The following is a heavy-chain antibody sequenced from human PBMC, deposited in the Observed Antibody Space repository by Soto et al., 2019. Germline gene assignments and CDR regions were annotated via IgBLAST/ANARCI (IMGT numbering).Heavy chain of an antibody. CDR2: INGGSGNT. V-gene: IGHV1-3*01. J-gene: IGHJ4*02. D-gene: IGHD3-10*01. CDR1: GFTFTSYA. CDR3: ARVPPWGNSAGDYYIQHYDS. Sequence: GASVKVSCKSSGFTFTSYAIHWLRQAPGQRPQWMGWINGGSGNTKYSQDFQGRVTFTRDTFATTACLELSSLRSEDTAVYYCARVPPWGNSAGDYYIQHYDSWGQGTPVTVSS.